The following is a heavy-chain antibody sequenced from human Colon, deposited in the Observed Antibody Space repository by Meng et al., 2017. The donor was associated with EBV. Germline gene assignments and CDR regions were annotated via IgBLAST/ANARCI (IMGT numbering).Heavy chain of an antibody. CDR2: IYYSGST. V-gene: IGHV4-31*03. Sequence: VPLPESGPGRVKPSQTLSPTCTVPGGSVSSGCYYWTWIRQHPGKGLEWFGHIYYSGSTFYNPSLKRRVIISIDTSKNQFSLNLRSVTAADTAVYYCARVSSGWDYFDYWGQGTLVTVSS. CDR3: ARVSSGWDYFDY. J-gene: IGHJ4*02. CDR1: GGSVSSGCYY. D-gene: IGHD6-19*01.